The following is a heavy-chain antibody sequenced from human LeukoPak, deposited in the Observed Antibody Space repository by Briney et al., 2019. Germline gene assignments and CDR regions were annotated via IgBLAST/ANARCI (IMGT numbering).Heavy chain of an antibody. CDR2: ISYDGSNK. J-gene: IGHJ6*03. CDR3: ARGHQNYYYYYMDV. V-gene: IGHV3-30*01. CDR1: GFTFSSYA. Sequence: PGGSLRLSCAASGFTFSSYAMHWVRQAPGKGLEWVAVISYDGSNKYYADSVKGRFTTSRDNSKNTLYLQMNSLRAEDTAVYYCARGHQNYYYYYMDVWGKGTTVTVSS.